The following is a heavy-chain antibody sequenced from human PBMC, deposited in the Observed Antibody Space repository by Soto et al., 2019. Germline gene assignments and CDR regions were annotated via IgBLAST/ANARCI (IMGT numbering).Heavy chain of an antibody. CDR1: GFTFSGSA. CDR3: TRLDDYGDYGHFDY. D-gene: IGHD4-17*01. CDR2: IRSKANSYAT. J-gene: IGHJ4*02. Sequence: GGSLRLSCAASGFTFSGSAMHWVRQASGKGLEWVGRIRSKANSYATAYAASGKGRFTISRDDSKNTAYLQMNSLKTEDTAVYYCTRLDDYGDYGHFDYWGQGTLVTVSS. V-gene: IGHV3-73*01.